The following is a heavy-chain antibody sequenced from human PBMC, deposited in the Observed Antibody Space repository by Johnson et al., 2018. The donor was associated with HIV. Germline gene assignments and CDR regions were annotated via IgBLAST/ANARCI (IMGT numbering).Heavy chain of an antibody. CDR2: IGYDGSNK. Sequence: VQLVESGGGLVKPGGSLRLSCAASGFTFSNAWMSWVRQRQAPGKGLEWVAAIGYDGSNKYYADSVKGRFTISRDNAKNSLYLQMNSLRAEDTALYYCARSSGSYWRGTFDIWGQGTMVTVSS. V-gene: IGHV3-7*03. CDR1: GFTFSNAW. CDR3: ARSSGSYWRGTFDI. J-gene: IGHJ3*02. D-gene: IGHD1-26*01.